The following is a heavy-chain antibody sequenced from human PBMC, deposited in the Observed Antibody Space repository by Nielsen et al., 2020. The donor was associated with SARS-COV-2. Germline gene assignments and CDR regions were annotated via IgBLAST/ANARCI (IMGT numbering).Heavy chain of an antibody. CDR2: IKQDGSEK. CDR1: GFTFSNAW. D-gene: IGHD6-19*01. Sequence: LSLTCAASGFTFSNAWMSWVRQAPGKGLEWVANIKQDGSEKYYVDSVKGRFTISRDNAKNSLYLQMNSLRAEDTAVYYCARESGSGWTLSSSVYFDYWGQGTLVTVSS. J-gene: IGHJ4*02. V-gene: IGHV3-7*03. CDR3: ARESGSGWTLSSSVYFDY.